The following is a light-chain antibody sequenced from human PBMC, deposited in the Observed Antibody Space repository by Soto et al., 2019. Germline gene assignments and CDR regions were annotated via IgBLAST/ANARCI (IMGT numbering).Light chain of an antibody. CDR2: AAS. Sequence: EIVMTQSPATLSVSPGERVALSCRASQSVSSHLAWYQQTPGQAPRLVIYAASTRATGIPGRFSGSGSGTEFTPTITSLQSEDFAVYYCQHYDNWPPWTFGQGAKVELK. CDR3: QHYDNWPPWT. J-gene: IGKJ1*01. V-gene: IGKV3-15*01. CDR1: QSVSSH.